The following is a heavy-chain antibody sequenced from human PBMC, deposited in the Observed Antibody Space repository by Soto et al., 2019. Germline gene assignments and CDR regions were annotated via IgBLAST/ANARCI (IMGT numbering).Heavy chain of an antibody. Sequence: SGPTLVNPTQTLTLTCTFSGFSLSTSGMCVSWIRQPPGKALEWLALIDWDDDKYYSTSLKTRLTISKDTSKSQVVLTMTNMDPVDTATYYCARDFHYDFWSGYYAPGYYYYGMDVWGQGTTVTVSS. D-gene: IGHD3-3*01. CDR2: IDWDDDK. J-gene: IGHJ6*02. CDR3: ARDFHYDFWSGYYAPGYYYYGMDV. V-gene: IGHV2-70*01. CDR1: GFSLSTSGMC.